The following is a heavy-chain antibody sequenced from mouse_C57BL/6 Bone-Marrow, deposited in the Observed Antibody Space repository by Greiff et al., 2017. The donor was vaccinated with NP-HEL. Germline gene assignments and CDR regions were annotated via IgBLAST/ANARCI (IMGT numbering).Heavy chain of an antibody. CDR3: TLWSGVGY. CDR1: GFNIKDDY. Sequence: EVHLVESGAELVRPGASVKLSCTASGFNIKDDYMHWVKQRPEQGLEWIGWIDPENGDTEYASKFQGKATITADTSSNTAYLQLSSLTSEDTAVYYCTLWSGVGYWGQGTTLTVSS. D-gene: IGHD6-1*01. V-gene: IGHV14-4*01. CDR2: IDPENGDT. J-gene: IGHJ2*01.